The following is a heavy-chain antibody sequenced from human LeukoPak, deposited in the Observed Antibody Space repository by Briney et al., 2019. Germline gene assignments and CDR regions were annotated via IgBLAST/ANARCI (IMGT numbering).Heavy chain of an antibody. V-gene: IGHV3-7*01. CDR3: ARAYGRMTAHYFEY. CDR2: IKQDGSEK. J-gene: IGHJ4*02. D-gene: IGHD2-21*02. Sequence: GGSLRLSCAASGFTFGTYWMTWVRQAPGKGLEWVANIKQDGSEKHYVDSVKGRLTISRDNAKNSLYLQMSSLRVEDTAVYYCARAYGRMTAHYFEYWGQGTLVTVSS. CDR1: GFTFGTYW.